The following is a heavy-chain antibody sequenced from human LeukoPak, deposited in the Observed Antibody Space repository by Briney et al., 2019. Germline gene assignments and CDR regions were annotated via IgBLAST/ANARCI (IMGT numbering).Heavy chain of an antibody. CDR1: GGSISSYH. CDR2: INYSGST. J-gene: IGHJ4*02. Sequence: PSETLSLTCTVSGGSISSYHWSWIRQPPGEGLEWIGDINYSGSTNDNPSLKSRVTISVDTSKNQFSLKLSSVTAADTAVYYCARRYGGNSSWGQGTLVTVSS. D-gene: IGHD4-23*01. V-gene: IGHV4-59*08. CDR3: ARRYGGNSS.